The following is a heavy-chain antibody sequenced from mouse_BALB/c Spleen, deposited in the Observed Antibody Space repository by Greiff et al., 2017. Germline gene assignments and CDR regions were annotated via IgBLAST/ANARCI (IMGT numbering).Heavy chain of an antibody. CDR2: INPYNDGT. CDR3: ARGGYQFSYWYFDV. V-gene: IGHV1-14*01. Sequence: VHVKQSGPELVKPGASVKMSCKASGYTFTSYVMHWVKQKPGQGLEWIGYINPYNDGTKYNEKFKGKATLTSDKSSSTAYMELSSLTSEDSAVYYCARGGYQFSYWYFDVWGAGTTVTVSS. D-gene: IGHD2-2*01. CDR1: GYTFTSYV. J-gene: IGHJ1*01.